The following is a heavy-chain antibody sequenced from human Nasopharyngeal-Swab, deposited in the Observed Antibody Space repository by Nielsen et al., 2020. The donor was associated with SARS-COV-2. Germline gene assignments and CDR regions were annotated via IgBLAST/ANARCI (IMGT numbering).Heavy chain of an antibody. CDR2: IYSGGTT. CDR3: ARGRTLGGYYFGYFDC. V-gene: IGHV3-53*01. Sequence: GGSLRLSCVVPGFSVSSNYMSWVRQAPGKGLEWVSVIYSGGTTYYADSVKGRFTISRDNSKNTLYLQMNGLRGEDTAVYYCARGRTLGGYYFGYFDCWGQGTLVTVSS. J-gene: IGHJ4*02. D-gene: IGHD3-3*01. CDR1: GFSVSSNY.